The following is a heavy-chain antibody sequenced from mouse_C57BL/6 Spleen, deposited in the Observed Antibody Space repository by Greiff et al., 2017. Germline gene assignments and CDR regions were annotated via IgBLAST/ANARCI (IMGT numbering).Heavy chain of an antibody. CDR3: ARGYYYGSSNYYAMDY. Sequence: QVQLKQPGAELVRPGSSVKLSCKASGYTFTSYWMHWVKQRPIQGLEWIGNIDPSDSETHYNQKFKDKATLTVDKSSSTAYMQLSSLTSEDSAVYYCARGYYYGSSNYYAMDYWGQGTSVTVSS. D-gene: IGHD1-1*01. CDR2: IDPSDSET. CDR1: GYTFTSYW. V-gene: IGHV1-52*01. J-gene: IGHJ4*01.